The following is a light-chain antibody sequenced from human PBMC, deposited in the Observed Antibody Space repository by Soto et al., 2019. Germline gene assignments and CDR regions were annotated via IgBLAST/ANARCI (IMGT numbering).Light chain of an antibody. Sequence: EIVLTQSPGTLSLSPGERATLSCRASQSVSSNYLAWYQQKPGQAPSLLIYGASSRATGIPDRFSGSGSGTDFTLTSSRLEPEDFGMYYCQQYGSSDPITFGQGTRVEIE. J-gene: IGKJ5*01. V-gene: IGKV3-20*01. CDR3: QQYGSSDPIT. CDR1: QSVSSNY. CDR2: GAS.